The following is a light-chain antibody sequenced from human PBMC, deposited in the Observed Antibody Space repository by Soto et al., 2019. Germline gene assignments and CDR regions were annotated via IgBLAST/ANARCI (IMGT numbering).Light chain of an antibody. CDR2: SNN. J-gene: IGLJ2*01. V-gene: IGLV1-47*02. Sequence: QSVLTQPPSASGTPGQRVTISCSGSSSNIGSNYVYWYQQLPGTAPKLLIYSNNQRPSGVPDRFSGSKSGTSASLAISGLRSEDEADYYCSSYARSNNVLFGGGTQLTVL. CDR3: SSYARSNNVL. CDR1: SSNIGSNY.